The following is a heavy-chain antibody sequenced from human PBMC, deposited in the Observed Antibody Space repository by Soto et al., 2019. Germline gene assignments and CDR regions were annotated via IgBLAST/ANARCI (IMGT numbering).Heavy chain of an antibody. CDR2: ISGSGGST. CDR3: AKLQQLEDYYYYGMDV. D-gene: IGHD6-13*01. Sequence: PGGSLRLSCAASGFTFSSYAMSWVRQAPGKGLEWVSAISGSGGSTYYADSVKGRFTISRDNSKNTLYLQMNSLRAEDTAVYYCAKLQQLEDYYYYGMDVWGQGTTVTVSS. CDR1: GFTFSSYA. V-gene: IGHV3-23*01. J-gene: IGHJ6*02.